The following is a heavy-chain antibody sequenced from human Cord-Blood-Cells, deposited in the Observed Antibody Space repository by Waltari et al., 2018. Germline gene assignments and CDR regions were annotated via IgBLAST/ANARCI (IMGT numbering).Heavy chain of an antibody. CDR1: GGSISSHY. CDR3: ARVSGSSSDAFDI. Sequence: QVQLQESGPGLVKPSETLSPTCTVSGGSISSHYWSWTRQPPGKGLEWIGYIYYSGSTNYNPSLKSRVTISVDTSKNQFSLKLSSVTAADTAVYYCARVSGSSSDAFDIWGQGTMVTVSS. J-gene: IGHJ3*02. V-gene: IGHV4-59*11. D-gene: IGHD6-6*01. CDR2: IYYSGST.